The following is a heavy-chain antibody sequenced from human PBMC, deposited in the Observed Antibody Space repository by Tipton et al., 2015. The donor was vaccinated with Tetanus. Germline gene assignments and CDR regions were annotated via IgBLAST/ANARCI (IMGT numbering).Heavy chain of an antibody. CDR3: VRDGGSSGWLAY. CDR2: IIAGGGTT. D-gene: IGHD6-19*01. CDR1: GFTFSTFV. Sequence: SLRLSCAASGFTFSTFVMAWVRQAPGKGLEWVSTIIAGGGTTHYADSVKGRFTISRDNSKNALYLQMNSLRAEDTAVYYCVRDGGSSGWLAYWGQGTLVTVSS. V-gene: IGHV3-23*01. J-gene: IGHJ4*02.